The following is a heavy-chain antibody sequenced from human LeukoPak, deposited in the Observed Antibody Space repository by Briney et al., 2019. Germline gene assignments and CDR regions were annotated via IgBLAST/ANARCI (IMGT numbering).Heavy chain of an antibody. Sequence: GGSLRLSCAASGFTFSSYGMHWVRQAPGKRMEWVAVIWYDGSNKYYADSVKGRFTISRDNSKNTLYLQMNSLRAEDTAVYYYVELYDFWSGYRPNTSDYWGQGTLVTVSS. V-gene: IGHV3-33*06. CDR3: VELYDFWSGYRPNTSDY. D-gene: IGHD3-3*01. CDR2: IWYDGSNK. CDR1: GFTFSSYG. J-gene: IGHJ4*02.